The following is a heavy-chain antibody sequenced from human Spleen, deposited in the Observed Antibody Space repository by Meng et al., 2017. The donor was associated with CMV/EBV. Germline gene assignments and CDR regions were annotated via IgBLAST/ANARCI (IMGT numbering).Heavy chain of an antibody. CDR1: GYDFIDYY. CDR2: IAPKTGDT. Sequence: ASVKVSCKTSGYDFIDYYIHWVRQAPGQGLEWMGWIAPKTGDTNYAQKFQGRATMTRDTSISTAYMDLSRLRSDDTAVYWCARLGDSSGRGIDYWGQGTLVTVSS. V-gene: IGHV1-2*02. CDR3: ARLGDSSGRGIDY. D-gene: IGHD3-22*01. J-gene: IGHJ4*02.